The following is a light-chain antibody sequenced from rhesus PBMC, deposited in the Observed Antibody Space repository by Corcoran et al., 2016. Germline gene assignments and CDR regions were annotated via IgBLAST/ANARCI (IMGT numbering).Light chain of an antibody. Sequence: DIQMTQSPSSLSASVGDRVTISCRASQDIINYLAWYQQKPGKAPKLLIYRASNLETGVPSRFTGSGSGTDFTLTISSLQPEDIASYYCQQHGNLPYSFGHGAKVEIK. J-gene: IGKJ2*01. CDR1: QDIINY. CDR2: RAS. V-gene: IGKV1-69*01. CDR3: QQHGNLPYS.